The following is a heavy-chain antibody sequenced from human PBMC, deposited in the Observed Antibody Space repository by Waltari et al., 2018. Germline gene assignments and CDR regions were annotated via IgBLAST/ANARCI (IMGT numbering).Heavy chain of an antibody. J-gene: IGHJ5*02. Sequence: QLQLQESGPGLVKPSETLSLTCTVSGGSISGSRYYWGSIRQSPGKGLEWIGNIYSSGGSYDSPSLRSRVTISPDTSKAQFSLKLNSLTAADTAVYYCARAAAGYCSSSNCVWFEPWGPGTLVTVSS. CDR3: ARAAAGYCSSSNCVWFEP. CDR2: IYSSGGS. V-gene: IGHV4-39*07. D-gene: IGHD2-2*01. CDR1: GGSISGSRYY.